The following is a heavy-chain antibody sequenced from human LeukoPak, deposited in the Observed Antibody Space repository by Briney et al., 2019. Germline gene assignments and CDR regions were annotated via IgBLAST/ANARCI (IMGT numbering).Heavy chain of an antibody. CDR1: GGSFSSYY. Sequence: PSETLSLTCTVSGGSFSSYYWTWIRQPAGKGLEWIGRIYNSGTINYSPSLESRVTMSLDTSKNRFSLSLSSVTAADTAVYYCARDRLGATGHWRIDVWGRGTLVTVSS. CDR3: ARDRLGATGHWRIDV. J-gene: IGHJ2*01. V-gene: IGHV4-4*07. CDR2: IYNSGTI. D-gene: IGHD1-26*01.